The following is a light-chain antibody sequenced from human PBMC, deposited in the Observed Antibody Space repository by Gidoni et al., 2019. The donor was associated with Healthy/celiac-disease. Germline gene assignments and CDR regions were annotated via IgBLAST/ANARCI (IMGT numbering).Light chain of an antibody. CDR1: SGSIASNY. Sequence: NFMLTQPHSVSESPGTPVTISCTRSSGSIASNYVQWYQQRPGSAPTTVIYEDNQRPSGVPDRFSGSIDSSSNSASLTISGLKTEDEADYYCQSYDSSFWVFGGGTKLTVL. CDR2: EDN. CDR3: QSYDSSFWV. V-gene: IGLV6-57*03. J-gene: IGLJ3*02.